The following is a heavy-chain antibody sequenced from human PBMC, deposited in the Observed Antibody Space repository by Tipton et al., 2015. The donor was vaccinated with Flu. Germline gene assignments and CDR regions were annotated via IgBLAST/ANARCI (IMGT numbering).Heavy chain of an antibody. CDR3: ARGRGYSYGYFVRYFDL. CDR2: IYPSGTT. CDR1: SGSIRSTNYF. D-gene: IGHD5-18*01. J-gene: IGHJ2*01. Sequence: GLVKPSETLSLTYPVSSGSIRSTNYFCAWIRQPPGKRLELIGSIYPSGTTYYNPSLKSRVTISVDTSKSQFSLKLSSVTAADTAVYYCARGRGYSYGYFVRYFDLWGRGTLVTVSS. V-gene: IGHV4-39*01.